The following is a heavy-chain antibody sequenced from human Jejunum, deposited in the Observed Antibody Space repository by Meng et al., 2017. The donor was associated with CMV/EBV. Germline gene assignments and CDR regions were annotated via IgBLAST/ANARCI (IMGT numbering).Heavy chain of an antibody. V-gene: IGHV3-66*03. CDR3: AREGFGVDFYCYALDV. CDR2: IYKRGTI. J-gene: IGHJ6*02. Sequence: FTVSSNYMTWVRQAPGKGLEWVSGIYKRGTIYYADSVKGRFTISRDNSKNTLYLQMNSLRVEDTAVYYCAREGFGVDFYCYALDVWGQGTTVTVSS. D-gene: IGHD3-3*01. CDR1: FTVSSNY.